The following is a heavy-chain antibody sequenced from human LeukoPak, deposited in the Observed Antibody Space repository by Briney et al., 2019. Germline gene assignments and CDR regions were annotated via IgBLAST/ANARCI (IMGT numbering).Heavy chain of an antibody. V-gene: IGHV5-51*01. Sequence: PGESLKISCKGSGYSFTSYWIGWVRQMPGKGLEWMGVIYPGDSDTRYSPSFQGQVTISADKSISTAYLQRSSLKASDTAMYYCARGTTVIYPDNRFDPWGQGTLVTVSS. D-gene: IGHD4-11*01. CDR1: GYSFTSYW. CDR2: IYPGDSDT. CDR3: ARGTTVIYPDNRFDP. J-gene: IGHJ5*02.